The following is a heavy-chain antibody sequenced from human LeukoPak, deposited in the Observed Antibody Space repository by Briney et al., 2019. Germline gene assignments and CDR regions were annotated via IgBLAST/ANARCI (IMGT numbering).Heavy chain of an antibody. CDR2: ISYDGSNK. D-gene: IGHD1-14*01. CDR3: ARDLTF. J-gene: IGHJ4*02. Sequence: GGSLRLSCAASGLTFSSYAMHWVRQAPGKGLEWVAVISYDGSNKYYADSVKGRFTISRDNSKNTLYLQMNSLRAEDTAVYYCARDLTFGGQGTLVTVSS. V-gene: IGHV3-30-3*01. CDR1: GLTFSSYA.